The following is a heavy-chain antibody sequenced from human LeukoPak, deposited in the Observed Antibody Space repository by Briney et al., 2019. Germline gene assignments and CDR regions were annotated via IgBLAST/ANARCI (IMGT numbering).Heavy chain of an antibody. CDR3: AREFTDYAYGAFDI. Sequence: SQTLSLTCTVSGGSISSGDYYWSWIRQPPGKGLEWIGYIYYSGSTYYNPSLKSRVTISVDTSKNQFSLKLSSVTAADTAVYYCAREFTDYAYGAFDIWGQGTMVTVSS. J-gene: IGHJ3*02. CDR2: IYYSGST. D-gene: IGHD4-17*01. V-gene: IGHV4-30-4*01. CDR1: GGSISSGDYY.